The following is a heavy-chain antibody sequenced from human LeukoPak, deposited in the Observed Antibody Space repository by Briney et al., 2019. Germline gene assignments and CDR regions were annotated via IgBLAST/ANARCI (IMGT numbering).Heavy chain of an antibody. CDR1: GCTFTGYY. CDR3: AKDLTPRYYYASTGYRVGGAYFHY. CDR2: INPNSGGT. Sequence: GASVKVSCKASGCTFTGYYMHWVRQAPGQGLEWMGWINPNSGGTNYAQKFQGRVTMTRDSSISTAYMELSRLRSDDTAVYYCAKDLTPRYYYASTGYRVGGAYFHYWGQGTLVTVSS. V-gene: IGHV1-2*02. J-gene: IGHJ1*01. D-gene: IGHD3-22*01.